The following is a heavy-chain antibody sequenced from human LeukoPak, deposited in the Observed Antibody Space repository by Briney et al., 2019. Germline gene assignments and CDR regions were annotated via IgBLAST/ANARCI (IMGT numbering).Heavy chain of an antibody. CDR2: VSDSGGST. J-gene: IGHJ3*01. D-gene: IGHD1-26*01. CDR1: GFTFNTYA. Sequence: GGSLRLSCAASGFTFNTYAMNWVRQAPGKGLEWVSVVSDSGGSTFYADSVKGRFTISRDNSKNTVYLQMNSLRAEDTAIYYCAGRWDLLALRAFDFWGQGTMVTVSS. CDR3: AGRWDLLALRAFDF. V-gene: IGHV3-23*01.